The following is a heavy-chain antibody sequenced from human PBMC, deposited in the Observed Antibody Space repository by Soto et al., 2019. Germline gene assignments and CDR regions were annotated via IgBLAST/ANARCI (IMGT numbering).Heavy chain of an antibody. J-gene: IGHJ5*02. D-gene: IGHD2-2*01. CDR3: ARFTREDWFDP. CDR2: IYYSGST. Sequence: QVQLQESGPGLVKPSETLSLTCTVSGGSISSYYWSWIRQPPGKGLEWIGYIYYSGSTNYNPSLKSRVTISVDTSKNQFSLKLSSVTAADTAVYYCARFTREDWFDPCGQGTLVTVSS. V-gene: IGHV4-59*01. CDR1: GGSISSYY.